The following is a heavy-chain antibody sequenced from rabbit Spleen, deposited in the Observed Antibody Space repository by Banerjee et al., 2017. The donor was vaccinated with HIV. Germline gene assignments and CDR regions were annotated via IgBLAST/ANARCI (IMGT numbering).Heavy chain of an antibody. CDR1: GVSFSGASY. CDR2: IDAGSSGFT. CDR3: ARDPDAGVGGYAWDL. Sequence: QSLEESGGDLVKPGASLTLTCIASGVSFSGASYMCWVRQAPGRGLEWIACIDAGSSGFTYFASWAKGRFTISKTSSTTVTLQMTSLTAADTATYFCARDPDAGVGGYAWDLWGPGTLVTVS. V-gene: IGHV1S40*01. J-gene: IGHJ4*01. D-gene: IGHD6-1*01.